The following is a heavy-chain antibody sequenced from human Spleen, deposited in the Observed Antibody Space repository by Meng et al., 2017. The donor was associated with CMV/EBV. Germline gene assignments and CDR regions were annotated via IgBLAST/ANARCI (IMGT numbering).Heavy chain of an antibody. J-gene: IGHJ5*02. Sequence: GFTFSDYYMSCIRQAPGKGLEWVSYISSSDNTIYYADSVKGRFTISRDNAKNSLYLQMNSLRAEDTAVYYCARSSISMIEMASRLDPWGQGTLVTVSS. CDR3: ARSSISMIEMASRLDP. V-gene: IGHV3-11*04. CDR2: ISSSDNTI. CDR1: GFTFSDYY. D-gene: IGHD3-22*01.